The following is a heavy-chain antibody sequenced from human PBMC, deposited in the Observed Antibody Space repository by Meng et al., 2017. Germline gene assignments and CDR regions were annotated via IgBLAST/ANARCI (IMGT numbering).Heavy chain of an antibody. CDR2: IYTSGST. CDR1: GGSISSGSYY. Sequence: SETLSLTCTVSGGSISSGSYYWSWIRQPAGKGLEWIGRIYTSGSTNYNPSLKSRVTISVDTSENQFSLKLSSVTAADTAVYYCAREQLVEGGAFDIWGQGTMVTVSS. D-gene: IGHD6-13*01. CDR3: AREQLVEGGAFDI. V-gene: IGHV4-61*02. J-gene: IGHJ3*02.